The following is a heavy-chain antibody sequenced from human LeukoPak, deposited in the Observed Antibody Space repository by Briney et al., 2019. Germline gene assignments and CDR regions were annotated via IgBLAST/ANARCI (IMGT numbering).Heavy chain of an antibody. CDR3: AKVKSFGYWFFDL. V-gene: IGHV5-51*04. CDR2: IYIGDSDP. Sequence: GESLKISCQGSGYRFSTSWIAWVRQAPGKGLEWVGSIYIGDSDPRYSPSFQGHVTMSADKPVNTASLQWNSLQGSDTGIYYCAKVKSFGYWFFDLWGRGTLVAVSS. D-gene: IGHD3-16*01. CDR1: GYRFSTSW. J-gene: IGHJ2*01.